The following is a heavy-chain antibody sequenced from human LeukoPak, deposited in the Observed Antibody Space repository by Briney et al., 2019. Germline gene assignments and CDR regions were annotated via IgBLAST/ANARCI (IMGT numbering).Heavy chain of an antibody. V-gene: IGHV3-21*01. CDR1: GFTFSSYS. Sequence: GGSLRLSCAASGFTFSSYSMNWVRQAPGKGLEWVSSISSSSSYINYADSVKGRFTISRDNAKNLLYLQMNSLRAEDTAVYYCARDLSGAQVQNDYWGQGTLVTVSS. CDR2: ISSSSSYI. CDR3: ARDLSGAQVQNDY. D-gene: IGHD6-19*01. J-gene: IGHJ4*02.